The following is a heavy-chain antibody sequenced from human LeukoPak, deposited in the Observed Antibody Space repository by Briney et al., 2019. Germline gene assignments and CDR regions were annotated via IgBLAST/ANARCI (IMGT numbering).Heavy chain of an antibody. CDR2: IYGGGDT. D-gene: IGHD6-19*01. CDR3: ARDRYSSGWYDW. Sequence: GGSLRLSCVLSGFSVSNDYMSWVRQAPGKGLEWVSVIYGGGDTYYADSVRGRFTISRHNSKNTLYLQMNSLRAEDTAVYYCARDRYSSGWYDWWGQGTLVTVSS. CDR1: GFSVSNDY. V-gene: IGHV3-53*04. J-gene: IGHJ5*01.